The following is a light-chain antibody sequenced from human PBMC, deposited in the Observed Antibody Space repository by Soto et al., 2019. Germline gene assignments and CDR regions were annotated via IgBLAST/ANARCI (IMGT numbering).Light chain of an antibody. Sequence: QSVLTQPASVSGSPGQSITISCTGTTSDVGAYDYVSWYQQHPGKAPKLLIYDVSNRPSGVSDRFSGSKSGNTASLTISGLQAEDEADYYCSSYTVSSPVFGGGTKVTVL. CDR3: SSYTVSSPV. V-gene: IGLV2-14*03. CDR2: DVS. J-gene: IGLJ2*01. CDR1: TSDVGAYDY.